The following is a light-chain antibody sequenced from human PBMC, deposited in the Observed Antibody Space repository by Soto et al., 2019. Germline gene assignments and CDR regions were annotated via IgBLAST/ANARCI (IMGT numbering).Light chain of an antibody. J-gene: IGKJ1*01. Sequence: DVVMTQSPLSLPVTLGQPASISCRSSQSLVSSDGNTYLNWFQQRPGQSPRRLIYKVSNRDSGAQERFAGSGSDTDFTLKISRVEAEDVGVYYCMQGTHWPPWTFGQGTKVEIK. CDR2: KVS. CDR3: MQGTHWPPWT. CDR1: QSLVSSDGNTY. V-gene: IGKV2-30*01.